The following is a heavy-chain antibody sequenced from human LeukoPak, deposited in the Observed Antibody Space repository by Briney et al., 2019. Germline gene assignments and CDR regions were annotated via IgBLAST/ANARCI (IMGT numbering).Heavy chain of an antibody. J-gene: IGHJ4*02. Sequence: PGGSLRLSCAASVFTFSDYGMHWVRQAPGKGLEGVAIISYDGSNKYYADSVKGRFTISRDNFKNTLYLQMNSLRAEDTAVYYCAKDSNDYDSSGYYYGSDYWGQGTLVTVSS. CDR3: AKDSNDYDSSGYYYGSDY. CDR1: VFTFSDYG. CDR2: ISYDGSNK. V-gene: IGHV3-30*18. D-gene: IGHD3-22*01.